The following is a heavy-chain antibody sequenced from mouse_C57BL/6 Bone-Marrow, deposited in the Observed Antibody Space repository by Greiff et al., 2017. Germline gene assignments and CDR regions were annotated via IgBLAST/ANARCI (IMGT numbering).Heavy chain of an antibody. CDR1: GYTFTEYT. CDR2: FYPGSGSI. CDR3: ARHEDRLRRSAWFAY. Sequence: VQLQQSGAELVKPGASVKLSCKASGYTFTEYTIHWVKQRSGQGLEWIGWFYPGSGSIKYNEKFKDKATLTADKSSSTVYMELSSLTSEAPADYFCARHEDRLRRSAWFAYWGQGTLVTVSA. J-gene: IGHJ3*01. D-gene: IGHD2-2*01. V-gene: IGHV1-62-2*01.